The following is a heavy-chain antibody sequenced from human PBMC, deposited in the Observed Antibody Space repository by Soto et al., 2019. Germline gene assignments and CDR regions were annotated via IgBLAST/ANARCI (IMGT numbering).Heavy chain of an antibody. CDR1: GGSISSSSYY. CDR3: ARGGYYYYGMDV. J-gene: IGHJ6*02. D-gene: IGHD3-16*01. CDR2: IYYSGST. V-gene: IGHV4-39*01. Sequence: PSETLSLTCTVSGGSISSSSYYWGWIRQPPGKGLEWIGSIYYSGSTYYNPSLKSRVTISVDTSKNQFSLKLSSVTAADTAVYYCARGGYYYYGMDVWGQGTTVTVYS.